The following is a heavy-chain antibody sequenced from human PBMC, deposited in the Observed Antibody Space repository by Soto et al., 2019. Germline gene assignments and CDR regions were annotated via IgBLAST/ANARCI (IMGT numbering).Heavy chain of an antibody. CDR1: GGSISSGGYY. D-gene: IGHD6-6*01. V-gene: IGHV4-31*03. Sequence: QVQLQESRPGLVKPSQTLSLTCTVSGGSISSGGYYWSWIRQHPEKGLEWIGYIYYSGSTYYNPSLKSRVTISVDTSKNQFSLKLSSVTAADTAVYYCARAQLARAELYYFDYWGQGTLVTVSS. CDR3: ARAQLARAELYYFDY. CDR2: IYYSGST. J-gene: IGHJ4*02.